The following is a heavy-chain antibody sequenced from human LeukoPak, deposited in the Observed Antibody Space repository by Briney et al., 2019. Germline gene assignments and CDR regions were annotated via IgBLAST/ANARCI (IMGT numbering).Heavy chain of an antibody. CDR1: GFTFSSYG. V-gene: IGHV3-30*18. D-gene: IGHD3-16*01. CDR2: ISYDGSNK. Sequence: PGGSLRLSCAASGFTFSSYGMHWVRQAPGKGLEWVAVISYDGSNKYYADSVKGRFTISRDNSKNTLYLQMDSLRAEDTAVYYCAKDYTSVWGQGTLVTVSS. CDR3: AKDYTSV. J-gene: IGHJ4*02.